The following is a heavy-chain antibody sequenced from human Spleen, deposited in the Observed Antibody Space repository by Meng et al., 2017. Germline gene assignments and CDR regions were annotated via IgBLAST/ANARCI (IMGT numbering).Heavy chain of an antibody. J-gene: IGHJ4*02. CDR1: GGSISSYY. CDR3: VRIPVAGTIDY. CDR2: IFPSGST. D-gene: IGHD6-19*01. Sequence: SDTLSLTCTVSGGSISSYYWSWIRQPPGKGLEWIGYIFPSGSTNYNPSLMSRVTISVDTSKNQFSLKLNSVTAADTAVYYCVRIPVAGTIDYWGQGTLVTVSS. V-gene: IGHV4-59*12.